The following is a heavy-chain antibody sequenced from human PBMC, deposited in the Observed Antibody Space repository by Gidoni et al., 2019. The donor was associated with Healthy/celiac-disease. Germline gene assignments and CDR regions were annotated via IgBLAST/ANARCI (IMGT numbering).Heavy chain of an antibody. CDR2: IYPGDSDT. CDR3: ASSVGSYYYYYGMDV. V-gene: IGHV5-51*01. CDR1: GYSFTSYW. Sequence: EVQLVPSGAEVKMHGESLQISCKGSGYSFTSYWIGWVRQMPGKGLEWMGIIYPGDSDTRYSPSFQGQVTISADKSISTAYLQWSSLKASDTAMYYCASSVGSYYYYYGMDVWGQGTTVTVSS. J-gene: IGHJ6*02.